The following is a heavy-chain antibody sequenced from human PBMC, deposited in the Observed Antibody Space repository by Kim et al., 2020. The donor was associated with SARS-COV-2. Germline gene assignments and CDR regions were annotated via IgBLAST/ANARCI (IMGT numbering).Heavy chain of an antibody. V-gene: IGHV4-31*02. CDR3: ARSKGNPSWFDP. Sequence: YYNPSLKSRVTISVDTSKNQFSLKLSSVTAADTAVYYCARSKGNPSWFDPWGQGTLVTVSS. J-gene: IGHJ5*02. D-gene: IGHD4-4*01.